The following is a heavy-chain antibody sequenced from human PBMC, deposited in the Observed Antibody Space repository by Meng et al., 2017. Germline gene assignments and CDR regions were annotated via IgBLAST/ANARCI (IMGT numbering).Heavy chain of an antibody. D-gene: IGHD6-13*01. CDR3: AREGIAAAGTVDY. CDR2: ISSSGSTI. J-gene: IGHJ4*02. CDR1: GFTFSDYY. Sequence: GESLKISCAASGFTFSDYYMSWIRQAPGKGLEWVSYISSSGSTIYYADSVKVRFTISRDNAKNSLYLQMNSLSAEDTAVYYCAREGIAAAGTVDYWGQGTLVTVSS. V-gene: IGHV3-11*04.